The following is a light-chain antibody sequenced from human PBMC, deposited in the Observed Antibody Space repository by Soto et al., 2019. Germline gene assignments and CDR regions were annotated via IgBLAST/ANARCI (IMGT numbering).Light chain of an antibody. CDR1: QSVSSN. CDR3: HQYNNWPRT. J-gene: IGKJ1*01. CDR2: GAS. Sequence: EIVMTQSPATLSVSPGERATLFCRASQSVSSNLAWYQQKPGQAPRLLIYGASTRATGIPARFSGSGSGTEFTLTISSLQSEDFAVYYCHQYNNWPRTFGQGTKVEIK. V-gene: IGKV3-15*01.